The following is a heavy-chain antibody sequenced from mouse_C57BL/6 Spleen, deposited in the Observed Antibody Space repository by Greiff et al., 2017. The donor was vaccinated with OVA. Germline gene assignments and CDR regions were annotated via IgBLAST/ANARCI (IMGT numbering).Heavy chain of an antibody. D-gene: IGHD2-5*01. Sequence: QVQLQQPGAELVMPGASVKLSCKASGYTFTSYWMHWVKQRPGQGLEWIGEIDPSDSYTNYNQKFKGKSTLTVDKSSSTAYMQLSSLTSAESAVYYCARSYSNYSAWFAYWGQGTLVTVSA. CDR3: ARSYSNYSAWFAY. J-gene: IGHJ3*01. CDR1: GYTFTSYW. CDR2: IDPSDSYT. V-gene: IGHV1-69*01.